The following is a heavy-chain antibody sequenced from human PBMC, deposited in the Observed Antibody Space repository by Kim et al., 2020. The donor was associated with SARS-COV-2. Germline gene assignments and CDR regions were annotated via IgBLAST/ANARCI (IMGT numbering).Heavy chain of an antibody. J-gene: IGHJ6*02. CDR3: AKGELERFSYYYRTMDV. CDR1: GFPVSGFA. D-gene: IGHD1-1*01. Sequence: GGSLRLSCAASGFPVSGFAVSWVRQAPGKGLEWVSLIRSSGARTSYADSVKGRFTVSRDDSKNTVYLHMNSLRVEDTAVYYCAKGELERFSYYYRTMDVWGQGXTVIVSS. V-gene: IGHV3-23*01. CDR2: IRSSGART.